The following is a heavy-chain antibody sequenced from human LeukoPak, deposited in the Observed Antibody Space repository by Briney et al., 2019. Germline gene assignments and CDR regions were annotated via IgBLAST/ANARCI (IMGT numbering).Heavy chain of an antibody. J-gene: IGHJ4*02. V-gene: IGHV3-23*01. Sequence: GGSLRLSCAASGFTFSSHGMNWGRQAPGKGLEWVSGISPNGVITYYADSVKGRFTISRDKSKGTVYLQMNSLRPEDTAVYYCAKDDAWLQFGDWGRGTLVTVSS. CDR1: GFTFSSHG. D-gene: IGHD5-24*01. CDR3: AKDDAWLQFGD. CDR2: ISPNGVIT.